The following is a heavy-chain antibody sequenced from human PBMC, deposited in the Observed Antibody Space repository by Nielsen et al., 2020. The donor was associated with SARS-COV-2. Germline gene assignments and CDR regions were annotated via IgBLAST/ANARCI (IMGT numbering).Heavy chain of an antibody. CDR3: ARESTMDFDY. Sequence: GESLKISCAASGFTFSSHWMSWVRQAPGKGLEWVAVISYDGSNKYYADSVKGRFTISRDNSKNTLYLQMNSLRAEDTAVYYCARESTMDFDYWGQGTLVTVSS. D-gene: IGHD3-10*01. J-gene: IGHJ4*02. CDR1: GFTFSSHW. V-gene: IGHV3-30*03. CDR2: ISYDGSNK.